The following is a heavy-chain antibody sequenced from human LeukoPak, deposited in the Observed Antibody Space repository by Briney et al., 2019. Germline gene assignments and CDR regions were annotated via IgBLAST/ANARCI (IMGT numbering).Heavy chain of an antibody. Sequence: SETLSLTCSVSGDSISGGYYWVWIRQSPGKGLEWFGAVAFSGSTYYNPSLKSRTAISIDPSKNHFSLRLNSVTAADTAVYYCARQPYGVRGVIDFWGRGSLVTVSS. CDR2: VAFSGST. J-gene: IGHJ4*02. CDR3: ARQPYGVRGVIDF. D-gene: IGHD3-10*01. CDR1: GDSISGGYY. V-gene: IGHV4-39*01.